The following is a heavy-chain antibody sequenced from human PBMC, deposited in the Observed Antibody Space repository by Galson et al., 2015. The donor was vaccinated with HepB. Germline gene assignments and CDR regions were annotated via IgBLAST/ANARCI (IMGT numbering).Heavy chain of an antibody. D-gene: IGHD6-13*01. CDR1: GFTFSSYA. CDR3: ARDYASSWYFNHYYGMDF. J-gene: IGHJ6*02. V-gene: IGHV3-30*04. CDR2: ISYDGSNK. Sequence: SLRLSCAASGFTFSSYAMHWVRQAPGKGLEWVAVISYDGSNKYYADSVKGRFTISRDNSKNTLYLQMNSLRAEDTAVYYCARDYASSWYFNHYYGMDFWGQGTTVTVSS.